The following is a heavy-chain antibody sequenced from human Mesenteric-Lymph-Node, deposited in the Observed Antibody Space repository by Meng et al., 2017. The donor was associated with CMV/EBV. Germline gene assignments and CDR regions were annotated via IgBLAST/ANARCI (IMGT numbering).Heavy chain of an antibody. CDR1: GFTFSLYA. J-gene: IGHJ4*02. V-gene: IGHV3-23*03. CDR2: LYSGGGGT. CDR3: AKNLPLDY. Sequence: GESLKISCAASGFTFSLYAIHWVRQAPGKGLEWVSVLYSGGGGTNYADSVKGRFTVSRDDSKNTLYLQMNSLRAEDTAVYYCAKNLPLDYWGQGTLVTVSS.